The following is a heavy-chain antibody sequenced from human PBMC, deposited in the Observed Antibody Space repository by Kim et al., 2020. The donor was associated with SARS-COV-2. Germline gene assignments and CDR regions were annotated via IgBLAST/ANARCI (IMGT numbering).Heavy chain of an antibody. Sequence: SETLSLTCTVSGGSISSSSYYWGWIRQPPGKGLEWIGSIYYSGSTYYNPSLKSRVTISVDTSKNQFSLKLSSVTAADTAVYYCARLSYYDFWSGYSVYYYYGMDVWGQGTTVTVSS. D-gene: IGHD3-3*01. CDR3: ARLSYYDFWSGYSVYYYYGMDV. V-gene: IGHV4-39*01. CDR1: GGSISSSSYY. CDR2: IYYSGST. J-gene: IGHJ6*02.